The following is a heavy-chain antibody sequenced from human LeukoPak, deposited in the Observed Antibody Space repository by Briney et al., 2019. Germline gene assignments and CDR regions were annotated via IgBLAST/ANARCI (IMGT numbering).Heavy chain of an antibody. J-gene: IGHJ5*02. CDR3: ARAGIYCSGGSCYSWFDP. D-gene: IGHD2-15*01. CDR2: INWNGGST. Sequence: EGSLRLSCAASGFTFDDYGMSWVRQAPGKGLEWVSGINWNGGSTGYADSVKGRFTISRDNAKNSLYLQMNSLRAEDTALYYCARAGIYCSGGSCYSWFDPWGQGTLVTVSS. CDR1: GFTFDDYG. V-gene: IGHV3-20*04.